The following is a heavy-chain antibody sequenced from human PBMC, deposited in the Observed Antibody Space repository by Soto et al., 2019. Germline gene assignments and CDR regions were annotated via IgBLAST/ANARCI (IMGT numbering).Heavy chain of an antibody. J-gene: IGHJ5*02. CDR1: NGYINSGGFY. V-gene: IGHV4-31*03. D-gene: IGHD6-13*01. CDR3: ARVGMAGHWFDP. CDR2: IFRSGST. Sequence: QVQLQESGPGLLKPSQTLSLTCNVSNGYINSGGFYWSWIRQHPGKGLEWIGYIFRSGSTLYNPSLNSRVYLSADTSKNQLSLNLRSVTVADTAVYYCARVGMAGHWFDPWGPGILGTVSS.